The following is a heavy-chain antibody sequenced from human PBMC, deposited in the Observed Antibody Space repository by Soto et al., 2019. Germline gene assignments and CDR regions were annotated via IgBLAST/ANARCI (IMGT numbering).Heavy chain of an antibody. D-gene: IGHD3-22*01. CDR1: GGTFSSYA. J-gene: IGHJ4*02. CDR2: IIPIFGTA. V-gene: IGHV1-69*13. CDR3: ATDFYDSSGYYYTNYFDY. Sequence: ASVKVSCKASGGTFSSYAISWVRQAPGQGLEWMGGIIPIFGTANYAQKFQGRVTITADESTSTAYMELSSLRSEDTAVYYCATDFYDSSGYYYTNYFDYWGQGTLVTVSS.